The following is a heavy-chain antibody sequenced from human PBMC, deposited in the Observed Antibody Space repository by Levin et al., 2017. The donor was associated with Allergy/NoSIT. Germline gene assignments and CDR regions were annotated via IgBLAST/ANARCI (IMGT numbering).Heavy chain of an antibody. D-gene: IGHD6-13*01. CDR2: ISGSGGST. CDR3: AKDRRAAISGWFDP. CDR1: GFTFSSYA. J-gene: IGHJ5*02. V-gene: IGHV3-23*01. Sequence: GESLKISCAASGFTFSSYAMSWVRQAPGKGLEWVSAISGSGGSTYYADSVKGRFTISRDNSKNTLYLQMNSLRAEDTAVYYCAKDRRAAISGWFDPWGQGTLVTVSS.